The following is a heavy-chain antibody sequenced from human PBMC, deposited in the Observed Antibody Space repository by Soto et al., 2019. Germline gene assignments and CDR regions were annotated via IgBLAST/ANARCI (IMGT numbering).Heavy chain of an antibody. CDR1: GYTFTSYD. D-gene: IGHD3-22*01. V-gene: IGHV1-8*01. J-gene: IGHJ4*02. CDR3: ARGVKYYYDSSGYQGIGDY. Sequence: QVQLVQSGAEVKKPGASVKVSCKASGYTFTSYDINWVRQATGQGVEWMGWMNPNSGNTGYAQKFQGRVTMTRNTSISTAYMELSSLRSEDTAVYYCARGVKYYYDSSGYQGIGDYWGQGTLVTVSS. CDR2: MNPNSGNT.